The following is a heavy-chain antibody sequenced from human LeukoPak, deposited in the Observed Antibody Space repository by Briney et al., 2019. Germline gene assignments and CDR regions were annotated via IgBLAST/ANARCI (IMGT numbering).Heavy chain of an antibody. Sequence: SETLSLTCAVYGGSFSSYYWSWMRQPPGKGLEWIGSIYYSGSTYHSGTTYYNPSLKSRVTISVDTSKNQFSLDLSSVTAADTAVYYCARLQWLVLLFDYWGQGTLVTVSS. D-gene: IGHD6-19*01. V-gene: IGHV4-34*01. CDR1: GGSFSSYY. CDR3: ARLQWLVLLFDY. J-gene: IGHJ4*02. CDR2: IYYSGSTYHSGTT.